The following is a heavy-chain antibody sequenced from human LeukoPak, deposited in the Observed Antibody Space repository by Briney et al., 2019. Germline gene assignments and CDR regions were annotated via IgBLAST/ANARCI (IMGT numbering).Heavy chain of an antibody. CDR1: GFTFSSYW. CDR3: ARGRDCYGSGDNRFDP. V-gene: IGHV3-74*01. Sequence: GGSLRLSCAASGFTFSSYWMHWVRQAPGKGLVWVSRINSDGSNTSYADSVKGRFTISRDNAKNTLYLQMNSLRAEDTAVYNCARGRDCYGSGDNRFDPWGQGTLVTVSS. D-gene: IGHD3-10*01. CDR2: INSDGSNT. J-gene: IGHJ5*02.